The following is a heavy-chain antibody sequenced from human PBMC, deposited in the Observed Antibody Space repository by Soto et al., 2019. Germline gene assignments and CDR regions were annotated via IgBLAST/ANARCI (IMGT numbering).Heavy chain of an antibody. V-gene: IGHV4-61*08. J-gene: IGHJ4*02. Sequence: QVQLQESGPGLVKPSETLSLICTVSGDSVSGGGYYWTWIRQPPGKGLEWIGYISFTGDTTYNPSLRSRVTIAMHTSKNQFSLKLTSATAADTALYYCSRVGHYYHSMLWGQGTLVTVSS. D-gene: IGHD3-22*01. CDR3: SRVGHYYHSML. CDR2: ISFTGDT. CDR1: GDSVSGGGYY.